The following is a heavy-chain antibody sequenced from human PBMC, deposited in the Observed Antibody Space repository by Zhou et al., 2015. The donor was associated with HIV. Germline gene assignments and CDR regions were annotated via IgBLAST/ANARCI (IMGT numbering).Heavy chain of an antibody. D-gene: IGHD1-26*01. CDR3: TTAPFVRSLSDY. V-gene: IGHV3-15*01. CDR1: GLLFNKAW. Sequence: EVYLVDSGGGFVEPGGSLRVSCAASGLLFNKAWMTWVRQAPGKGLEWVGRIKSKHDGGTADYAAAVKGRFTISRDDSKDTLYLQMDSLKTEDTGVYYCTTAPFVRSLSDYWGQGTLVTVSS. CDR2: IKSKHDGGTA. J-gene: IGHJ4*02.